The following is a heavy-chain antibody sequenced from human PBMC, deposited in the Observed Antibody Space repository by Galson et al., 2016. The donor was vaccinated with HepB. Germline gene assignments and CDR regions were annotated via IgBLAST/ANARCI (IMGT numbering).Heavy chain of an antibody. D-gene: IGHD3-16*02. CDR2: ISFDGSNN. J-gene: IGHJ4*02. CDR1: GFTFSSYA. CDR3: ARDDDYVWGTYRYTRTVPQYYFDY. Sequence: SLRLSCAASGFTFSSYAMHWVRQAPGKGLEGVAVISFDGSNNFYADSVKGRFTISRDNSKNTLYLQMNSLRAEDTAVYYCARDDDYVWGTYRYTRTVPQYYFDYWGQGTLVTVSS. V-gene: IGHV3-30-3*01.